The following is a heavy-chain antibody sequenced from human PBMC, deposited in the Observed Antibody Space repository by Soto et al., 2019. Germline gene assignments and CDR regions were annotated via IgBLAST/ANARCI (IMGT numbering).Heavy chain of an antibody. V-gene: IGHV4-59*01. J-gene: IGHJ4*01. CDR1: GGSMNSYY. D-gene: IGHD5-12*01. Sequence: QVQLQESGPGLVKPSETLSLTCTVSGGSMNSYYWSWIRQPPGKGLEWIGYIYYSRSTNHIPPLTSRVTISLDTSITQSSLKLGSVTAADTAVYYCARGLGGYNFMSYYWGHGTLVTVSS. CDR3: ARGLGGYNFMSYY. CDR2: IYYSRST.